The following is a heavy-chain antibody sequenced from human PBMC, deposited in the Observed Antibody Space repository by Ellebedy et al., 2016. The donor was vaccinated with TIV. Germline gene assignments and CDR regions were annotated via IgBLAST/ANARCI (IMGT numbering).Heavy chain of an antibody. CDR3: ARGRGRLFGGTYYFDY. J-gene: IGHJ4*02. CDR1: GGSISSGGYY. V-gene: IGHV4-31*03. CDR2: IYYSGST. Sequence: SETLSLXXTVSGGSISSGGYYWSWIRQHPGKGLEWIGYIYYSGSTYYNPSLKSRVTISVDTSKNQFSLKLSSVTAADTAVYYCARGRGRLFGGTYYFDYWGQGTLVTVSS. D-gene: IGHD3-3*01.